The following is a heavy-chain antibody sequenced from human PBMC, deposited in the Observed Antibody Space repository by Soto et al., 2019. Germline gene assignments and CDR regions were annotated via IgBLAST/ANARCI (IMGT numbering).Heavy chain of an antibody. V-gene: IGHV5-51*01. CDR3: ARRLDWYLDL. CDR1: GYSFINYW. CDR2: IYPGDSDT. J-gene: IGHJ2*01. Sequence: PGESLKISCKGSGYSFINYWIAWVRQMPGKGLEWMGLIYPGDSDTRNSPSFKGQVTISVDKSTSTAYLQWSSFKASDTATYYCARRLDWYLDLWGRGTLVTVSS.